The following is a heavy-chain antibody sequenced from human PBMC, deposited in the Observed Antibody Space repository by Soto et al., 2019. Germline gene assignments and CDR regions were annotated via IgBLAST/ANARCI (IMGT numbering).Heavy chain of an antibody. D-gene: IGHD2-15*01. Sequence: QVQLQQWGAGLLKPSETLSLTCAVYGGSFSGYYWSWIRQPPGKGLEWIGEINHSGSTNYNPSLKSRVTISVDTSKNQFSLKLSSVTAADTAVYYYARGRPIRGGMDYWGQGTLVTVSS. CDR1: GGSFSGYY. V-gene: IGHV4-34*01. CDR3: ARGRPIRGGMDY. J-gene: IGHJ4*02. CDR2: INHSGST.